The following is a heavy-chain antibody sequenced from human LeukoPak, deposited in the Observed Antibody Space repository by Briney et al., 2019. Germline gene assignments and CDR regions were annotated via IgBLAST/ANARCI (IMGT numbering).Heavy chain of an antibody. D-gene: IGHD4-17*01. J-gene: IGHJ4*02. CDR3: ARGVDYGDGRGVY. V-gene: IGHV3-21*01. CDR2: ISSSSSYI. CDR1: GFTFSSYS. Sequence: GGSLRLSCAASGFTFSSYSMNWVRQAPGKGLEWVSSISSSSSYIYYADSVKGRFTISRDNAKNSLYLQMNSLRAEDTAVYYCARGVDYGDGRGVYWGQGTLVTVSS.